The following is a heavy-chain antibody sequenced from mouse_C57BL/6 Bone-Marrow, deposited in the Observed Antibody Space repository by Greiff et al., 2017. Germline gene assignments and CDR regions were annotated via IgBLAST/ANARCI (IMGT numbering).Heavy chain of an antibody. V-gene: IGHV1-64*01. CDR3: ARYYYGSSYTLY. CDR1: GYTFTSYW. Sequence: VQLQQPGAELVTPGASVQLTCKASGYTFTSYWMHWVKQRPGQGLEWIGMIHPNSGSTNYNEKFKSKATLTVDKSSRTAYMQLSSLTSEDSAVYYCARYYYGSSYTLYWGQGTTLTVSS. J-gene: IGHJ2*01. D-gene: IGHD1-1*01. CDR2: IHPNSGST.